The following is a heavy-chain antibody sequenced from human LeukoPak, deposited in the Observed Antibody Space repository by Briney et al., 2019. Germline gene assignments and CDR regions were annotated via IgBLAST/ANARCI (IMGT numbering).Heavy chain of an antibody. Sequence: GGSLRLSCTASGNYWMHWVRQAPGKGLVWVSHINGDGSWTTYADSVKGRFTISKDNAKNTVYLQMNNLRAEDTAVYYCVSFYETYWGRGTLVTVSS. CDR3: VSFYETY. V-gene: IGHV3-74*01. CDR2: INGDGSWT. D-gene: IGHD2-2*01. J-gene: IGHJ4*02. CDR1: GNYW.